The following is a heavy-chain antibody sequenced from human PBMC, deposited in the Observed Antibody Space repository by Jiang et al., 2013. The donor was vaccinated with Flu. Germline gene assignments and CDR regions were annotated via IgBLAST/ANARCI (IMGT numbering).Heavy chain of an antibody. CDR2: IVVGSGDT. CDR1: GFTFSNST. Sequence: SGAEVKKPGTSVKVSCKASGFTFSNSTVQWVRQARGQRLEWIGWIVVGSGDTNYAQKFQERVIITRDMSTSTAYMELSRLRSEDTAVFYCAAVAYYYDSPEARRFDPWGQGTLVTVSS. D-gene: IGHD3-22*01. CDR3: AAVAYYYDSPEARRFDP. V-gene: IGHV1-58*01. J-gene: IGHJ5*02.